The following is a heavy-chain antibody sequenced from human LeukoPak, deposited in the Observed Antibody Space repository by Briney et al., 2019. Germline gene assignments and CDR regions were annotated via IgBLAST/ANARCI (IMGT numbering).Heavy chain of an antibody. CDR3: ASSGSYYQLDY. CDR1: GGSISSYY. V-gene: IGHV4-59*12. J-gene: IGHJ4*02. Sequence: PSETLSLTCTVSGGSISSYYRSWIRQPPGKGLEWIGYIYYSGSTNYNPSLKSRVIISVDTSKNQISLRLTSVTAADTAVYYCASSGSYYQLDYWGQGTLVTVSS. D-gene: IGHD3-10*01. CDR2: IYYSGST.